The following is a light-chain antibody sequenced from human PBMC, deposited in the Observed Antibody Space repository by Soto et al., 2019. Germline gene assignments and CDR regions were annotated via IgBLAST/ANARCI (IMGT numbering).Light chain of an antibody. Sequence: DIQMTQSPSSLSASVGDTVTITCRASQGIIDYLAWYQQRPGKVPKLLIYAASTLQTGVPSRFSGSGAGTDFPLTISSLQPDDVATYYFQRYGTAPQTFGQGTRVEIK. CDR3: QRYGTAPQT. V-gene: IGKV1-27*01. J-gene: IGKJ1*01. CDR2: AAS. CDR1: QGIIDY.